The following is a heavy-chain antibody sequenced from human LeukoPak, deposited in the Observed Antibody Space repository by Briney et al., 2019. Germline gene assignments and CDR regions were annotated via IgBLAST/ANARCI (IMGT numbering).Heavy chain of an antibody. Sequence: PGGSLRLSFEASGFTFSSYAMSWFRQAPGRGLEGFSAISVIVGSTYYADSVKGRFTISRDNSKNTLYLQMNSLRAEDTAVYYCAKDPFVYCSGGSCYDRSYYFDYWGQGTLVTVSS. CDR2: ISVIVGST. CDR1: GFTFSSYA. CDR3: AKDPFVYCSGGSCYDRSYYFDY. V-gene: IGHV3-23*01. J-gene: IGHJ4*02. D-gene: IGHD2-15*01.